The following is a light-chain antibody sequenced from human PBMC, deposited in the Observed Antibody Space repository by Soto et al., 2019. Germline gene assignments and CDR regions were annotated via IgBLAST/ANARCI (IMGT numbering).Light chain of an antibody. CDR1: QSVSSY. CDR3: QHRSNWLA. V-gene: IGKV3-11*01. Sequence: EIVLTQSPATLSLSPGERATLSCMASQSVSSYLAWYQQKPGQAPRLLIYDASNRATGIPARFSGSGSGTDFTLTITSLEPEDFAVYYCQHRSNWLAFGGGTNADIK. J-gene: IGKJ4*01. CDR2: DAS.